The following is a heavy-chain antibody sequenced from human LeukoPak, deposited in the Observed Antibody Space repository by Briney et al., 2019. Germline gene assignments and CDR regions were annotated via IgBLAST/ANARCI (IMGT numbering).Heavy chain of an antibody. CDR2: ISYDGSNK. J-gene: IGHJ3*02. V-gene: IGHV3-30*03. CDR1: GFTFSSYG. CDR3: ARGAVAGTWPGAFDI. D-gene: IGHD6-19*01. Sequence: GRSLRLSCAASGFTFSSYGMHWVRQAPGKGLEWVAVISYDGSNKYYADSVKGRFTISRDNSKNTLYVQMNNLRAEDTAVYYCARGAVAGTWPGAFDIWGQGTKVTVSS.